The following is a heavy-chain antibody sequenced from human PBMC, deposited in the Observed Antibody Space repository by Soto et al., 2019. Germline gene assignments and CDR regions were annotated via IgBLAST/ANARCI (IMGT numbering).Heavy chain of an antibody. J-gene: IGHJ5*02. CDR1: GYTFTSYG. Sequence: ASVKVSCKASGYTFTSYGISWVRQAPGQGLEWMGWISAYNGNTNYAQKLQGRVTMTTGTSTSTAYMELRSLRSDDTAVYYCARGAVDTIWGNWFDPWGQGTLVTVSS. CDR2: ISAYNGNT. V-gene: IGHV1-18*04. CDR3: ARGAVDTIWGNWFDP. D-gene: IGHD3-3*01.